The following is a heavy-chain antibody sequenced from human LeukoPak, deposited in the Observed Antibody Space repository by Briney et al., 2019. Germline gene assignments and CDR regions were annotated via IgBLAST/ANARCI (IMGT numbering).Heavy chain of an antibody. CDR3: AKESQTGKMYYFDY. Sequence: PGGSLRLSCTASGFTFSNFWMGWVRQAPGKGLEWVSAISGSGGSTYYADSVKGRFTISRDNSKNTLYLQMNSLRAEDTAVYYCAKESQTGKMYYFDYWGQGTLVTVSS. CDR2: ISGSGGST. D-gene: IGHD1-1*01. CDR1: GFTFSNFW. J-gene: IGHJ4*02. V-gene: IGHV3-23*01.